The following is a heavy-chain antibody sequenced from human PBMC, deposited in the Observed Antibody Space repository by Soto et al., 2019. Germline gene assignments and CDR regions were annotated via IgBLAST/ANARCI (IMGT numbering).Heavy chain of an antibody. J-gene: IGHJ6*02. D-gene: IGHD2-21*01. V-gene: IGHV3-23*01. Sequence: EVQLLESGGGLVQPGGSLRLSCAASGFTFSNYAMTWVRQAPGKGLEWVSAFTDSGGTTYHADSVKGRFTISRDNSKSTLYLQMSSLRAEDTAVYYCAKGLVVRYYYYFGMDVWGQGATVTVSS. CDR2: FTDSGGTT. CDR3: AKGLVVRYYYYFGMDV. CDR1: GFTFSNYA.